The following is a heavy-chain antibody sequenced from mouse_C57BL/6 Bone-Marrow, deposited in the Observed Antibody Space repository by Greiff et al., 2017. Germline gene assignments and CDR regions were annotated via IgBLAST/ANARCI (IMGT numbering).Heavy chain of an antibody. CDR1: GFSLTSYA. V-gene: IGHV2-9-1*01. D-gene: IGHD2-4*01. CDR2: IWTGGGT. Sequence: QVQLKESGPGLVAPSQSLSITCTVSGFSLTSYAISWVRQPPGKGLEWLGVIWTGGGTNYNSALKSRLSISKDNSKSQVFLKMNSLQTDDTARYYCARNPPLYEYDYWYFDVWGTGTTVTVSS. CDR3: ARNPPLYEYDYWYFDV. J-gene: IGHJ1*03.